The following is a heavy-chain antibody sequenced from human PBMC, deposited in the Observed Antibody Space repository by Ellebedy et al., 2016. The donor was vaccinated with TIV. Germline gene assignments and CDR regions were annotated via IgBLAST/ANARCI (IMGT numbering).Heavy chain of an antibody. V-gene: IGHV1-18*01. CDR2: ISAYNGNT. J-gene: IGHJ6*03. Sequence: ASVKVSXXASGYTFTSYGISWVRQAPGQGLEWMGWISAYNGNTNYAQKLQGGVTMTTDTSTSTAYMELRSLRSDDTAVYYCARANIVVVSYYYYYMDVWGKGTTVTVSS. CDR3: ARANIVVVSYYYYYMDV. D-gene: IGHD2-2*01. CDR1: GYTFTSYG.